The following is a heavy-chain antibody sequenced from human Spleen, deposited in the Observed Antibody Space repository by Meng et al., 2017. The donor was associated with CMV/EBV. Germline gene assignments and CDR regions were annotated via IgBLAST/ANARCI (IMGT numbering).Heavy chain of an antibody. D-gene: IGHD3-3*01. Sequence: GESLKISCAASGFTFSSYAMHWVRQAPGKGLEWVAVISYDGSNKYYADSVKGRFTISRDNSKNTLYLQMNSLRAEDTAVYYCAKDTRFLEWPYYYYGMDVWGQGTTVTVSS. V-gene: IGHV3-30*04. CDR1: GFTFSSYA. CDR2: ISYDGSNK. J-gene: IGHJ6*02. CDR3: AKDTRFLEWPYYYYGMDV.